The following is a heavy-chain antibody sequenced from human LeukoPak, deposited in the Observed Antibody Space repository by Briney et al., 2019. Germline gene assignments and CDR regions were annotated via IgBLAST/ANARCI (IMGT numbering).Heavy chain of an antibody. D-gene: IGHD2-2*01. J-gene: IGHJ4*02. Sequence: ASVKVSCKASGYTFTSYYMHWVRQAPGQGLEWMGIINPSGGSTSYAQKVQGRVTMTTDTSTSTAYMELRSLTSDDTAVYYCARDRCSSSSCYFDYWGQGTLVTVSS. CDR2: INPSGGST. CDR1: GYTFTSYY. CDR3: ARDRCSSSSCYFDY. V-gene: IGHV1-46*01.